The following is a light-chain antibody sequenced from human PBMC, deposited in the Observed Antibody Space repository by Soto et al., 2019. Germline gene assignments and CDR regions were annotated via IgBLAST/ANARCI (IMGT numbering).Light chain of an antibody. CDR3: LQRSDWWT. CDR1: QTISRL. CDR2: AAS. Sequence: DIQMTQSPSSLSASVGDRVTITCRASQTISRLLNWYQQKPGQAPRFPMYAASSLQSGVPSRFSGSGSGTEFTLTISSLQPEDFAVYYCLQRSDWWTFGQGTKVEIK. J-gene: IGKJ1*01. V-gene: IGKV1-39*01.